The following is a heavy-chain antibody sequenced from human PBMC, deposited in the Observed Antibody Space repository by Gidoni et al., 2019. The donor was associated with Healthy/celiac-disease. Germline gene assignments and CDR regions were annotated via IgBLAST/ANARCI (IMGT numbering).Heavy chain of an antibody. CDR2: MNPNSGNT. CDR1: GYTFPSYE. J-gene: IGHJ4*02. CDR3: ARGWRDGYNHRLVD. D-gene: IGHD5-12*01. Sequence: QVQLVQSGAEVKQLGASVKVSCKASGYTFPSYEINWVRQATGQGLEWMGWMNPNSGNTGYAQKFQGRVTMTRNTSISTAYMELSSLRSEDTAVYYCARGWRDGYNHRLVDWGQGTLVTVSS. V-gene: IGHV1-8*01.